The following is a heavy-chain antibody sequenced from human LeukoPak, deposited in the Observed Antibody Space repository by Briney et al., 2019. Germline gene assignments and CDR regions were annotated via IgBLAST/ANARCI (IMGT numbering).Heavy chain of an antibody. CDR3: ARAPGSSWYWFDP. V-gene: IGHV4-59*01. Sequence: SETLSLTCTVSGGSISSYYWSWIRQPPGKGLEWIGYIYYSGSTNYNPSLKSRVTISVDTSKNQFSLKLSSVTAADTAVYYCARAPGSSWYWFDPWGQGTLVTVSS. D-gene: IGHD6-13*01. CDR1: GGSISSYY. J-gene: IGHJ5*02. CDR2: IYYSGST.